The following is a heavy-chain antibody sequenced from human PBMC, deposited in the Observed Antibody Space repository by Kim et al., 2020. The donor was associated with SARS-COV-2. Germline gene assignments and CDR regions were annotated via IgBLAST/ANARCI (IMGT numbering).Heavy chain of an antibody. Sequence: ASVKVSCKASGYTFTGYYMHWVRQAPGQGLEWMGWINPNSGGTNYAQKFQGRVTMTRDTSISTAYMELSRLRSDDTAVYYCARDSIFGVVRTPTPLDYWGQGTLVTVSS. V-gene: IGHV1-2*02. CDR2: INPNSGGT. CDR1: GYTFTGYY. J-gene: IGHJ4*02. CDR3: ARDSIFGVVRTPTPLDY. D-gene: IGHD3-3*02.